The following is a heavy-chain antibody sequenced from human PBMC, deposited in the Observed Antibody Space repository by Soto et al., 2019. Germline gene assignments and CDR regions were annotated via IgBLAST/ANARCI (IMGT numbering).Heavy chain of an antibody. D-gene: IGHD3-22*01. V-gene: IGHV3-33*01. CDR1: GFTFGSSS. CDR2: IWYDGSNK. Sequence: PXGALRRSCPASGFTFGSSSVHWVRQAPGKGLGWVAVIWYDGSNKYYADSVKGRFTISRDNSKNTLYLQMNSLRDEDTAVYYCPRDYYDSSGYYGLHYYYYYGMDVWGQGTTVTVSS. J-gene: IGHJ6*02. CDR3: PRDYYDSSGYYGLHYYYYYGMDV.